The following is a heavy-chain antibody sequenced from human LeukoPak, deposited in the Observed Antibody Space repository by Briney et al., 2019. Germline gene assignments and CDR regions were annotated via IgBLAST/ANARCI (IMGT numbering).Heavy chain of an antibody. J-gene: IGHJ3*02. CDR1: GGTFSSYA. Sequence: SVKVSCTASGGTFSSYAISWVRQAPGQGLEWMGRIIPILGIANYAQKFQGRVTITADKSTSTAYMELSSLRSEDTAVYYCARDFGVLRGDAFDIWGQGTMVTVSS. D-gene: IGHD2/OR15-2a*01. CDR3: ARDFGVLRGDAFDI. V-gene: IGHV1-69*04. CDR2: IIPILGIA.